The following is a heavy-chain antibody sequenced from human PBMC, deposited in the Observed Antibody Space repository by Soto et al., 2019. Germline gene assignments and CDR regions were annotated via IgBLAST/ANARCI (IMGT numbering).Heavy chain of an antibody. CDR3: ASAQGSAFFGS. D-gene: IGHD3-10*01. J-gene: IGHJ5*01. CDR2: IYYSGST. V-gene: IGHV4-30-4*01. CDR1: GGSISSGDYY. Sequence: QVQLQESGPGLVKPSQTLSLTCTVSGGSISSGDYYWSWIRQPPGKGLEWIGYIYYSGSTYYNPSTKRRITIAAVASKNQFSLMLSSVTAADTAVYYFASAQGSAFFGSWAQGPLVTVSS.